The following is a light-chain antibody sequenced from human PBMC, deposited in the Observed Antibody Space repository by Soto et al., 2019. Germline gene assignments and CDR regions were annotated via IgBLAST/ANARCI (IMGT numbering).Light chain of an antibody. CDR3: SSSAASNNYVV. V-gene: IGLV2-8*01. Sequence: QSALTQPPSASGSPGQSVTISCTGTSSDVGGYNYVSWYQQHPGKAPKLKIYDVSQRPSGVPDRFSGSKSGNTASLTISGRQAEDEADYYCSSSAASNNYVVFGGGTKVTVL. CDR1: SSDVGGYNY. CDR2: DVS. J-gene: IGLJ2*01.